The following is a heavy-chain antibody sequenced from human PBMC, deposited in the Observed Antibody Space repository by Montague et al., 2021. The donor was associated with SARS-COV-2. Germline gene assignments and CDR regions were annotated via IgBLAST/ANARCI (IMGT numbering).Heavy chain of an antibody. Sequence: SETLSLTCTVSGGSISSSSYYWGWIRQAPGKGLEWIGSIYYSGSTYYNPSLKSRVTISVDTSKNQFSLKLSSVTAADTAVYYCARDPSRQPLLYPIGDYYYGMDVWGQGTTVTAS. CDR1: GGSISSSSYY. D-gene: IGHD2-2*02. J-gene: IGHJ6*02. CDR3: ARDPSRQPLLYPIGDYYYGMDV. CDR2: IYYSGST. V-gene: IGHV4-39*07.